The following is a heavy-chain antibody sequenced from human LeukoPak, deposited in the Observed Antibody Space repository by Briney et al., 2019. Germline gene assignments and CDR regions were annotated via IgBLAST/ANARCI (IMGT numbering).Heavy chain of an antibody. J-gene: IGHJ4*02. D-gene: IGHD3-9*01. V-gene: IGHV3-30*02. CDR1: GFTVSANY. CDR2: IRYDGADK. CDR3: AKTTYYDILTGYQRTFYFDY. Sequence: GGSLRLSCAASGFTVSANYMSWVRQAPGKGLEWVAFIRYDGADKFYADSVKGRFTISRDNSKNTAYLQMNSLRAEDTAVYYCAKTTYYDILTGYQRTFYFDYWGQGTLVTVSS.